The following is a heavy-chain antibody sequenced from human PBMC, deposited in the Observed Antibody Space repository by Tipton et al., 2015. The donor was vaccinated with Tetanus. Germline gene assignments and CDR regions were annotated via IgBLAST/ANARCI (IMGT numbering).Heavy chain of an antibody. CDR2: ILYGAST. CDR1: GGSVSSGSYY. CDR3: ARIHDFLSGHFDF. J-gene: IGHJ4*02. D-gene: IGHD3-3*01. V-gene: IGHV4-61*01. Sequence: TLSLTCTVFGGSVSSGSYYWAWIRQPPGKGLEYIGYILYGASTHYNPSLKSRVTVSADPSQNQFSLKLSSVTAADTAVYYCARIHDFLSGHFDFWGQGTLVTVPS.